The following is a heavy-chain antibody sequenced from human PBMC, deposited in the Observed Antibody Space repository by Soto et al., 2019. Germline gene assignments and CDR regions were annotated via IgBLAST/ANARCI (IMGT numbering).Heavy chain of an antibody. Sequence: GGSLRLSCAASGFTFSSYWMSWVRQAPGKGLEWVANIKQDGSEKYYVDSVKGRFTISRDNAKNSLYLQMNSLRAEDTAVYYGARGGDTAMVRDYGMDVWGQGTTVTVSS. D-gene: IGHD5-18*01. V-gene: IGHV3-7*04. CDR1: GFTFSSYW. CDR3: ARGGDTAMVRDYGMDV. CDR2: IKQDGSEK. J-gene: IGHJ6*02.